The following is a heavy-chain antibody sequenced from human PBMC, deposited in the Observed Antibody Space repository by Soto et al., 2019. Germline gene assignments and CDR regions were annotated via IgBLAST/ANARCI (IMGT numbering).Heavy chain of an antibody. J-gene: IGHJ5*02. D-gene: IGHD6-13*01. CDR1: GYTFTSYD. CDR3: ATSLRGYSSSWYMGGWFDP. CDR2: MDPNSGNT. Sequence: ASVKVSCKASGYTFTSYDINWVRQATGQGLEWMGWMDPNSGNTGYAQKFQGRVTMTENTSTDTAYMELSSLRSEDTAVYYCATSLRGYSSSWYMGGWFDPWGQGTLVTVSS. V-gene: IGHV1-8*01.